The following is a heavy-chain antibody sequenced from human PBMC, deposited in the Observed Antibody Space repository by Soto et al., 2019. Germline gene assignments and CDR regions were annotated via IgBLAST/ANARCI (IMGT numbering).Heavy chain of an antibody. D-gene: IGHD6-13*01. Sequence: PGESLKISCKCSGYSFSSYWVNWVRQMPGKGLEWMGRIDPTESYINYSPSFQGHVSISVDKSISTVYLQWSSLKASDTAMYYCARVRLAAAGVFFGYWGQGTLVTVSS. CDR2: IDPTESYI. CDR1: GYSFSSYW. V-gene: IGHV5-10-1*01. J-gene: IGHJ4*02. CDR3: ARVRLAAAGVFFGY.